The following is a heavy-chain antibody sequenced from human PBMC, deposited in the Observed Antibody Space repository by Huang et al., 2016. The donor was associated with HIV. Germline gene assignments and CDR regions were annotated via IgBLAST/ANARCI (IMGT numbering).Heavy chain of an antibody. CDR3: AKDALAVVTSYYVDY. D-gene: IGHD3-16*01. V-gene: IGHV3-30*18. J-gene: IGHJ4*02. CDR1: GFTFSLYA. Sequence: QVQLLESGGGVVQPGRSLRLSCAASGFTFSLYAMHWVRQAPGKGLEGVAFISYDGSTKYYADSVKCRFTISRDNSKNTLYLQMNSLRAADTAVYYCAKDALAVVTSYYVDYWGQGTLVTVSS. CDR2: ISYDGSTK.